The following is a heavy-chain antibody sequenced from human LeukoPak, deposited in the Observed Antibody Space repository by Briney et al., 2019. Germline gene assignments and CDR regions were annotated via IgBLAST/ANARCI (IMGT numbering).Heavy chain of an antibody. D-gene: IGHD3-3*01. CDR2: INHSEST. Sequence: KPSETLSLTCAVYGGSFSGYYWSWIRQPPGKGLEWIGEINHSESTNYNPSLKSRVTISVDTSKNQFSLKLSSVTAADTAVYYCARGDFWSGYYGYWGQGTLVTVSS. J-gene: IGHJ4*02. CDR3: ARGDFWSGYYGY. CDR1: GGSFSGYY. V-gene: IGHV4-34*01.